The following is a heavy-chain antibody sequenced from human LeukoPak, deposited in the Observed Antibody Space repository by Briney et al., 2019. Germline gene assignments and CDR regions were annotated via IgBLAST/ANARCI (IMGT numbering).Heavy chain of an antibody. V-gene: IGHV3-20*04. CDR3: ARGFRNGPFDC. J-gene: IGHJ4*02. CDR2: INRNGDST. D-gene: IGHD2-8*01. Sequence: GGSLRLSCEASGFTFDDYGMSWVRQLPGKGLEWVSGINRNGDSTDYAGSVKGRFTISRDNAKNSHFLQMNSLRVEDTALYYCARGFRNGPFDCWGQGTLVTVSS. CDR1: GFTFDDYG.